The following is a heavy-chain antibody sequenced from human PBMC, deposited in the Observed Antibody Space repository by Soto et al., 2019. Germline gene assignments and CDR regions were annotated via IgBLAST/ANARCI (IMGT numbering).Heavy chain of an antibody. CDR3: ARGTITIFGVVISNYMDV. CDR1: GGSFSGYY. V-gene: IGHV4-34*01. D-gene: IGHD3-3*01. J-gene: IGHJ6*03. CDR2: INHSGST. Sequence: SETLSLTCAVYGGSFSGYYWSWIRQPPGKGLEWIGEINHSGSTNYNPSLKSRVTISVDTSKNQFSLKLSSVTAADTAVYYCARGTITIFGVVISNYMDVWGKGTTVTVSS.